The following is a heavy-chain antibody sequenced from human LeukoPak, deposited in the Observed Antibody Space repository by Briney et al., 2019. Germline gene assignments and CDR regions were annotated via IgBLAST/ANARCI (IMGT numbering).Heavy chain of an antibody. V-gene: IGHV3-66*01. Sequence: PGGSLRLSCAASGFTVSSNYMSWVRQAPGKGLEWVSVIYSGGSTYYADSVKGRFTISRDNSKNTLYLQMNSLRAEETAVYYCTTASPHMSTSGPGVYWGQGTLVTVSS. CDR3: TTASPHMSTSGPGVY. CDR1: GFTVSSNY. D-gene: IGHD5/OR15-5a*01. CDR2: IYSGGST. J-gene: IGHJ4*02.